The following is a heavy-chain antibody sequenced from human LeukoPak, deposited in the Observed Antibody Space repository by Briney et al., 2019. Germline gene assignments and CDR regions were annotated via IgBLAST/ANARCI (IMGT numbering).Heavy chain of an antibody. V-gene: IGHV4-39*07. CDR2: IYYSGST. CDR1: GGSISSSSYY. Sequence: NPSETLSLTCTVSGGSISSSSYYWGWIRQPPGKGLEWIGSIYYSGSTYYNPSLKSRVTISVDTSKNQFSLKLSSVTAADTAVYYCARVVVPGWFDPWGQGNLVTVSS. J-gene: IGHJ5*02. D-gene: IGHD2-15*01. CDR3: ARVVVPGWFDP.